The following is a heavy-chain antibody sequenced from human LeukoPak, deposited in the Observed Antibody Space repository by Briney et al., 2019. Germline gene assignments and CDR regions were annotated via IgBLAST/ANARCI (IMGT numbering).Heavy chain of an antibody. CDR3: ARRDGYSEFDY. V-gene: IGHV4-59*08. D-gene: IGHD5-24*01. Sequence: PSETLSLTCTVSGGSINNYYWSWIRQPPGKGLEWIGYIYYSGSTIYNPSLKSRVTISVDTSKNQFSLKLSSVTAADTAVYYCARRDGYSEFDYWGQGTLVTVSS. CDR2: IYYSGST. CDR1: GGSINNYY. J-gene: IGHJ4*02.